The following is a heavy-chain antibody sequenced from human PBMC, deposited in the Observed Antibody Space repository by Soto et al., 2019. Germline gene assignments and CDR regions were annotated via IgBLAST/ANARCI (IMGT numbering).Heavy chain of an antibody. CDR2: IYYSGST. J-gene: IGHJ4*02. CDR1: GGYISSSSYY. Sequence: SETQSLTCTVSGGYISSSSYYWGWIRQPPGKGLEWIGSIYYSGSTYYNPSLKSRVTISVDTSKNQFSLKLSSVTAADTAVYYCARITPNFDYWGQGTLVTVSS. V-gene: IGHV4-39*01. CDR3: ARITPNFDY.